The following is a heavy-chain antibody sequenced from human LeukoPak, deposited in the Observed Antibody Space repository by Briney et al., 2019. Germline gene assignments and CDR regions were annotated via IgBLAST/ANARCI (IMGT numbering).Heavy chain of an antibody. CDR1: GGTFSSYA. D-gene: IGHD4-17*01. CDR3: ARDLTTVTANWFDP. V-gene: IGHV1-69*05. CDR2: IIPIFGTA. Sequence: SVKVSCKASGGTFSSYAISWVRQAPGQGLEWMGRIIPIFGTANYAQKFQGRVTITTDESTSTAYMELSSLRSEDAAVYYCARDLTTVTANWFDPWGQGTLVTVSS. J-gene: IGHJ5*02.